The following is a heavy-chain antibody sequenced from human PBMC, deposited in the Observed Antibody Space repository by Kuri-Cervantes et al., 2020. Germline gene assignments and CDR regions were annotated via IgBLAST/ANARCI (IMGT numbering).Heavy chain of an antibody. CDR1: GGSFSGYY. D-gene: IGHD6-19*01. Sequence: GSLRLSCAVYGGSFSGYYWSWIRQPPGKGLEWIGEINHSGSTNYNPSLKSRVTISVDTSKNQFSLKLSSVTAADTAVYYCARGGFGYSSGWYGRYFQHWGQGTLVTVSS. V-gene: IGHV4-34*01. J-gene: IGHJ1*01. CDR3: ARGGFGYSSGWYGRYFQH. CDR2: INHSGST.